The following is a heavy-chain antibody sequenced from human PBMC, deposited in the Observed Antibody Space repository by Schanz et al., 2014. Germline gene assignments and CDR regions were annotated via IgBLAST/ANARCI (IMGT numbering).Heavy chain of an antibody. CDR2: IDYAGST. CDR3: ASPPISVAGRLADY. J-gene: IGHJ4*02. D-gene: IGHD6-19*01. V-gene: IGHV3-66*01. Sequence: EVPVVESGGGLVQPGGSLRLSCAVSGFTVSANYMIWVRQPPGKGLEWVSLIDYAGSTNYADSVKGRMTGSRDTSKNALFLQMNNLRAEDTAVYYCASPPISVAGRLADYWGQGILVAVSS. CDR1: GFTVSANY.